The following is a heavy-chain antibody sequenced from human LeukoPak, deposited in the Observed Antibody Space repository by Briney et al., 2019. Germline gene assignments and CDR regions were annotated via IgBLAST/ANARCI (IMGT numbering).Heavy chain of an antibody. CDR3: ARPRSYYYDSRTFDY. Sequence: PSETLSLTCSVSGGSISTYYWSWIRQPPGKGLEWIGYIYYSGSTNYNPSLKSRVTISEDTSKNQFSLKLSSVTAADTAVYYCARPRSYYYDSRTFDYWGQGTLVTVSS. J-gene: IGHJ4*02. D-gene: IGHD3-22*01. CDR2: IYYSGST. CDR1: GGSISTYY. V-gene: IGHV4-59*12.